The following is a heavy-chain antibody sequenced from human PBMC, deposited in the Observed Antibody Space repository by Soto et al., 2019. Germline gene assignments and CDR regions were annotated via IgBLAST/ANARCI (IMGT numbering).Heavy chain of an antibody. V-gene: IGHV1-8*01. Sequence: QVQLVQSGAEVKKPGASVKVSCKASGYTFTSYDINWVRQATGQGLEWMGWMNPNSGNTGYAQKFQGRVTMTRNTSISRDYIELSRLRSEDTAVYYCARMRYNRGWPNWFDPWGQGTLVTVSS. D-gene: IGHD6-19*01. CDR1: GYTFTSYD. CDR3: ARMRYNRGWPNWFDP. J-gene: IGHJ5*02. CDR2: MNPNSGNT.